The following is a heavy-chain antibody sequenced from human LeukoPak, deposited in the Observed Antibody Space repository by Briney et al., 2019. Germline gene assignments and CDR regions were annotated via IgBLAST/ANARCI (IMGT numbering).Heavy chain of an antibody. D-gene: IGHD4/OR15-4a*01. CDR3: VKESGFMVAPNSAFDI. CDR1: GFTFSSYV. J-gene: IGHJ3*02. CDR2: IGASGGSK. Sequence: GGSLRLSCAASGFTFSSYVMSWVRQAPGKGLEWVSSIGASGGSKYYADSVKGRFTISRDNSKNTLYLQMSSLRAEDTAVYYCVKESGFMVAPNSAFDIWGQGTMVTVSS. V-gene: IGHV3-23*01.